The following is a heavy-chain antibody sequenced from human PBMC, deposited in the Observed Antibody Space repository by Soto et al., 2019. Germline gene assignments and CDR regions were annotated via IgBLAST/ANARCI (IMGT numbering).Heavy chain of an antibody. V-gene: IGHV3-23*01. Sequence: GGSLRLSCAASGFTFSSYAMSWVRQAPGKGLEWVSAISGSGGSTYYADSVKGRFTISRDNSKNTLYLQMNSLRAEDTAVYYCARDIRYGYYDILTGPVPYYYYGMDVWGQGTTVTVSS. CDR2: ISGSGGST. J-gene: IGHJ6*02. CDR3: ARDIRYGYYDILTGPVPYYYYGMDV. CDR1: GFTFSSYA. D-gene: IGHD3-9*01.